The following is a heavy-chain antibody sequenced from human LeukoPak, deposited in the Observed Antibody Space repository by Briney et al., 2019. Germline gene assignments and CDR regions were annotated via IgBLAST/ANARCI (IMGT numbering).Heavy chain of an antibody. V-gene: IGHV4-4*07. CDR2: IYTSGST. CDR3: ARPKLYYYGSGSYYDY. D-gene: IGHD3-10*01. CDR1: GGSISSYY. Sequence: SETLSLTCTVSGGSISSYYWSWIRQPAGKGLEWIGRIYTSGSTNYNPSLKSRVTISVDTSKNQFSLKLSSVTAADTAVYYCARPKLYYYGSGSYYDYWGQGTLVTVSS. J-gene: IGHJ4*02.